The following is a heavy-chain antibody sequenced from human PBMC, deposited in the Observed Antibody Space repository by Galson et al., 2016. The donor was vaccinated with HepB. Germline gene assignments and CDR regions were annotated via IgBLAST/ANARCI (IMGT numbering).Heavy chain of an antibody. D-gene: IGHD6-19*01. CDR3: ARGIAVAGTGYYYGIDV. CDR2: VIPLFGSP. CDR1: GGIFRNYA. Sequence: SVKVSCKASGGIFRNYALNWVRQAPGQGLEWLGGVIPLFGSPIYAQKFQGRVTITADESTSTSFMELRTLRSEDTALYYCARGIAVAGTGYYYGIDVWGQGTTVTVSS. V-gene: IGHV1-69*13. J-gene: IGHJ6*02.